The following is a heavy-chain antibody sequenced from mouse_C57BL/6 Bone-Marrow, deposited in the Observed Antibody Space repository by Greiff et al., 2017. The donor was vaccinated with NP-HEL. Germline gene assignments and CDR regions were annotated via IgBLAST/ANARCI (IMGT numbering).Heavy chain of an antibody. D-gene: IGHD1-1*01. CDR3: ARPCYYGSSYSAMDY. J-gene: IGHJ4*01. CDR2: IYPGSGST. CDR1: GYTFTSYW. V-gene: IGHV1-55*01. Sequence: VQLQQPGAELVKPGASVKMSCKASGYTFTSYWITWVKQRPGQGLEWIGDIYPGSGSTNYNEKFKSKATLTVDTSSSTAYMQLSSLTSEDSAVHYCARPCYYGSSYSAMDYWGQGTSVTVSS.